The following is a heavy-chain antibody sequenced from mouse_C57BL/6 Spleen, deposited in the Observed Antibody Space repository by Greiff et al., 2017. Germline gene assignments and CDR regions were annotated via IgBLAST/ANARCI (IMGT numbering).Heavy chain of an antibody. D-gene: IGHD2-4*01. CDR2: FYPGSGSM. V-gene: IGHV1-62-2*01. CDR1: GYTFTEYT. CDR3: ARHEAFHYDYDALYAMDY. Sequence: VQLQQSGAELVKPGASVKLSCKASGYTFTEYTIHWVKQRSGQGLEWIGWFYPGSGSMKYNEKFKGKATLTADKSSSTVYMELSRLTSEDSAVYFSARHEAFHYDYDALYAMDYWGQGASVTVSS. J-gene: IGHJ4*01.